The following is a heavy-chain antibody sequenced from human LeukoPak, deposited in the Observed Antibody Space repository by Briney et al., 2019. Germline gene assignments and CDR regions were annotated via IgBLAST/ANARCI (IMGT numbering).Heavy chain of an antibody. J-gene: IGHJ4*02. CDR1: GYTFTGYY. V-gene: IGHV1-2*06. CDR3: ARDRHYDFWSGYSISDAFDY. D-gene: IGHD3-3*01. Sequence: ASVKVSYKASGYTFTGYYMHWVRQAPGQGLEWMGRINPNSGGTNYAQKFQGRVTMTRDTSISTAYMELSRLRSDDTAVYYCARDRHYDFWSGYSISDAFDYWGQGTLVTVSS. CDR2: INPNSGGT.